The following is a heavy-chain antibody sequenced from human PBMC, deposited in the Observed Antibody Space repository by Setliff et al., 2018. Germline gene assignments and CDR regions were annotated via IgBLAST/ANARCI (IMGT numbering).Heavy chain of an antibody. D-gene: IGHD6-13*01. CDR1: GFTFSTYV. J-gene: IGHJ4*02. Sequence: PGGSLRLSCAASGFTFSTYVMTWVRQAPGKGLEWVSSIHGEGFNTYYADSVKGRFTISRDNSKNTLFLQMNSLRADDTAVYYCLKKIIAAAGPPYDYFDYWGQGTLVTVSS. CDR2: IHGEGFNT. V-gene: IGHV3-23*01. CDR3: LKKIIAAAGPPYDYFDY.